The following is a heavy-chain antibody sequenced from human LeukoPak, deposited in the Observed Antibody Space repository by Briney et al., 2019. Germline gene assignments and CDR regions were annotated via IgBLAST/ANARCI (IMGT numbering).Heavy chain of an antibody. CDR1: GGSFSGYY. V-gene: IGHV4-34*01. CDR2: INHSGST. D-gene: IGHD3-10*01. J-gene: IGHJ5*02. CDR3: ARGRSGWFGELLSDCWFDP. Sequence: PETLSLTCAVYGGSFSGYYWSWIRQPPGKGLEWIGEINHSGSTNYNPSLKSRVTISVDTSKNQFSLKLSSVTAADTAVYYCARGRSGWFGELLSDCWFDPWGQGTLVTVSS.